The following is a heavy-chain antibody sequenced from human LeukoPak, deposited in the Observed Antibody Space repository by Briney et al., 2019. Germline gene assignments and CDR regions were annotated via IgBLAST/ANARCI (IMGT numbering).Heavy chain of an antibody. Sequence: PSETLSLTCTVSAGSISTSGFYWRWYRQPPGTGLEWIGYIYHNGNTQYNPSLKSRLIISVDTSKNQFSLKLNSVTAADTAVYYCARGPRWSGGNWGQGILVVVSS. CDR3: ARGPRWSGGN. J-gene: IGHJ4*02. CDR1: AGSISTSGFY. CDR2: IYHNGNT. D-gene: IGHD6-13*01. V-gene: IGHV4-31*03.